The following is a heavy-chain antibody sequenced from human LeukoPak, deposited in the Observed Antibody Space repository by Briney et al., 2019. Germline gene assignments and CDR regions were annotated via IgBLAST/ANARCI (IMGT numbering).Heavy chain of an antibody. CDR2: ISYDGSNK. V-gene: IGHV3-30*03. CDR1: GFTFSRYG. J-gene: IGHJ3*02. D-gene: IGHD4-11*01. CDR3: ARGIAQTTLNAFDI. Sequence: GGSLRLSCEASGFTFSRYGMSWVRQAPGKGLEWVALISYDGSNKYYADSVKGRFTISRDNSKNTLYLQMNSLRTEDTAVYYCARGIAQTTLNAFDIWGQGTVVTVSS.